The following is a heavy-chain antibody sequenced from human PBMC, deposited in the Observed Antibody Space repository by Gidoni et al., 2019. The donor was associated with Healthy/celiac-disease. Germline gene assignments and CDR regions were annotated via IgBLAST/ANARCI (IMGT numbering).Heavy chain of an antibody. V-gene: IGHV3-23*01. D-gene: IGHD2-15*01. CDR3: AKDMGYCSGGSCYSFDY. CDR1: GFTFSSYA. Sequence: EVQLLESGGGLVQPGGSLRLSCAASGFTFSSYAMSWVRQAPGKGLEWVSAISGSGGSTYYADSVKGRFTISRDNSKNTLYLQMNSLRADDTAVYYCAKDMGYCSGGSCYSFDYWGQGTLVTVCS. CDR2: ISGSGGST. J-gene: IGHJ4*02.